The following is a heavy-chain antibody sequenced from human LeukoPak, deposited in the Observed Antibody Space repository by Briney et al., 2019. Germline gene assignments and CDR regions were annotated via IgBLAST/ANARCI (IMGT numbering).Heavy chain of an antibody. CDR2: INWNGGST. V-gene: IGHV3-20*04. J-gene: IGHJ4*02. CDR3: ARDHQGYCSGGSCTFFDY. CDR1: GFTFDDYG. Sequence: AGGSLRLSCAASGFTFDDYGMSWVRQAPGKGLEWVSGINWNGGSTGYADSVKGRFTISRHNAKNSLYLQINNLRAEDTAVYYCARDHQGYCSGGSCTFFDYWGQGTLVTVSS. D-gene: IGHD2-15*01.